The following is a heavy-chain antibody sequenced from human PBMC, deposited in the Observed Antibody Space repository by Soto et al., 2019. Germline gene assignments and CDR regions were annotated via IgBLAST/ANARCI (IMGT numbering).Heavy chain of an antibody. CDR2: ISAYNGNT. CDR1: GYTFTSYG. CDR3: ATWGYCSSTSCYGSNYYYYYGMDV. Sequence: ASVKVSCKASGYTFTSYGISWVRQAPGQGLEWMGWISAYNGNTNYAQKLQGRVTMTTDTSTSTAYMELRSLRSDDTAVYYCATWGYCSSTSCYGSNYYYYYGMDVWG. J-gene: IGHJ6*02. V-gene: IGHV1-18*01. D-gene: IGHD2-2*01.